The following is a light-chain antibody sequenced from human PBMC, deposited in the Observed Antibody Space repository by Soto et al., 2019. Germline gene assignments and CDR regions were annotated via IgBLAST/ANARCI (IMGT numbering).Light chain of an antibody. Sequence: DIPMTQSPSSLPASIGDRVTITCRASQSINSYLNWYQQKPGKAPNLLIYAASNLRSGVPSRFSGSGSGTDFTLTISSLQPEDFATYYCQQSHSTLATFGPGTKVEIK. J-gene: IGKJ3*01. V-gene: IGKV1-39*01. CDR2: AAS. CDR3: QQSHSTLAT. CDR1: QSINSY.